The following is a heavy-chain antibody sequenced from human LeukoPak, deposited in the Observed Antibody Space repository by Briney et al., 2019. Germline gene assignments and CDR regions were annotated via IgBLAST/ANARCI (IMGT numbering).Heavy chain of an antibody. CDR1: GGTFSNYA. Sequence: ASVKVSCKASGGTFSNYAITWVRQAPGQGLEWMGWISAYNGNTNYAQKLQGRVTMTTDTSTSTAYMELRSLRSDDTAVYYCARDHNYYDSSGYYPTDYWGQGTLVTVSS. CDR3: ARDHNYYDSSGYYPTDY. V-gene: IGHV1-18*01. D-gene: IGHD3-22*01. J-gene: IGHJ4*02. CDR2: ISAYNGNT.